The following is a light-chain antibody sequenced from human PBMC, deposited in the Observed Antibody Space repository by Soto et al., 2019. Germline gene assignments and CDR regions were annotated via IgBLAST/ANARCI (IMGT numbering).Light chain of an antibody. Sequence: QSVLTQPASVSGSPGQSITISCTGTSSDVGSYNLVSWYQQHPGKAPKLMIYEGSKRPSGVSNRFSGSKSGNTASLTISGLQAEDEADYYCTSYTNRASYVFGTGTKVTVL. CDR1: SSDVGSYNL. CDR2: EGS. V-gene: IGLV2-14*02. J-gene: IGLJ1*01. CDR3: TSYTNRASYV.